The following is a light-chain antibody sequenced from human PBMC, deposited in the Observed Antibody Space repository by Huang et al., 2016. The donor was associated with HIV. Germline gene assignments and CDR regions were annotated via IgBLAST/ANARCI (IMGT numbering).Light chain of an antibody. CDR3: QQYHSTPLT. CDR1: QSVLYTSNNKNY. J-gene: IGKJ4*01. CDR2: WAS. Sequence: DIVMTQSPDSLAVSLGERATINCKSSQSVLYTSNNKNYLSWYQQKPGQPPKLLIYWASTRESGVPDRISGSGSGTDFTLTIRSLRAEDVAVYYCQQYHSTPLTFGGGTKVEIK. V-gene: IGKV4-1*01.